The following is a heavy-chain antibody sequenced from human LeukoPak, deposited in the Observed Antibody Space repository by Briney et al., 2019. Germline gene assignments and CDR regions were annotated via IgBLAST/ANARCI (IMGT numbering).Heavy chain of an antibody. D-gene: IGHD3-16*02. CDR2: INHSGST. Sequence: PSETLSLTCAVYGGSFSGYYWSWIRQPPGKGLEWIGEINHSGSTNYNPSLKSRVTISVDTSKNQFSLKLSSVTDADTAVYYCARGYYDYVWGSYRPHYYMDVWGKGTTVTVSS. J-gene: IGHJ6*03. V-gene: IGHV4-34*01. CDR3: ARGYYDYVWGSYRPHYYMDV. CDR1: GGSFSGYY.